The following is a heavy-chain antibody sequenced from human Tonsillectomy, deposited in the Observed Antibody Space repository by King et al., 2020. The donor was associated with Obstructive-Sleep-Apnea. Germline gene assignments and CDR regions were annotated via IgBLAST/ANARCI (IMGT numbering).Heavy chain of an antibody. Sequence: QLVQSGAEVKKPGASVKVSCKASGYTFTGYYMNWVRQTPGQGLEWMGWIDPYSGGTNCAQKFQGRVTMTRDTSISTAYMELSSLTSDDTAVYYCARGDDIPYWGQGTLVTVST. D-gene: IGHD3-9*01. V-gene: IGHV1-2*02. CDR2: IDPYSGGT. CDR3: ARGDDIPY. J-gene: IGHJ4*02. CDR1: GYTFTGYY.